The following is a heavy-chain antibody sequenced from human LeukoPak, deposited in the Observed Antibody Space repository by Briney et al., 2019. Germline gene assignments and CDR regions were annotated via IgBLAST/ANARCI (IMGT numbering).Heavy chain of an antibody. CDR2: ISSSSSYI. D-gene: IGHD3-22*01. J-gene: IGHJ4*02. CDR1: GFTFSSYS. V-gene: IGHV3-21*01. CDR3: ARDFRLYYYDSSGSELDD. Sequence: GGSLRLSCAASGFTFSSYSMNWVRQAPGKELEWVSSISSSSSYIYYADSVKGRFTISRDNAKNSLYLQMNSLRAEDTAVYYCARDFRLYYYDSSGSELDDWGQGTLVTVSS.